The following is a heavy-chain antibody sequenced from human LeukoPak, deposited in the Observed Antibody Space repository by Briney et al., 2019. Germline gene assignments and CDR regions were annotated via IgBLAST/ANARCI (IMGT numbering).Heavy chain of an antibody. Sequence: SETLSLTCAVYGGSFSGYYWSWIRQPPGKGLEWIGEINHSGSTNYNPSLKSRVTISVDTSKNQFSLKLSSVTAADTAVYYCARHVRGLFYDFGFDYWGQGTLVTVSS. V-gene: IGHV4-34*01. J-gene: IGHJ4*02. D-gene: IGHD3-3*01. CDR3: ARHVRGLFYDFGFDY. CDR2: INHSGST. CDR1: GGSFSGYY.